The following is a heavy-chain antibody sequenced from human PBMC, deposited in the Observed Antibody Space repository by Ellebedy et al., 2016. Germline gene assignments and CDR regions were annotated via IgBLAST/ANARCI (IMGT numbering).Heavy chain of an antibody. D-gene: IGHD3-3*01. V-gene: IGHV1-18*01. J-gene: IGHJ4*02. Sequence: ASVKVSCKASGYTFTSYGISWVRQAPGQGLEWMGWISAYNGNTNYAQKLQGRVTMTTDTSTSTAYMELRSLRSDDTAVYYCARGYDRPFTMCGVVEGGFDYWGQGTLVTVSS. CDR1: GYTFTSYG. CDR2: ISAYNGNT. CDR3: ARGYDRPFTMCGVVEGGFDY.